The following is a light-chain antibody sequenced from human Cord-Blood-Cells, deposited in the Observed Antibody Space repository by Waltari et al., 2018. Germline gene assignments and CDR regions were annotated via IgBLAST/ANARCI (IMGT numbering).Light chain of an antibody. CDR2: GAS. CDR3: QQYNNWPYS. CDR1: QSVSSN. J-gene: IGKJ2*03. Sequence: EIVMTQSPATLSVSPGERATLSCRASQSVSSNLAWYQQKPGQAPRLLIYGASTRATGIPARFSGSGSETEFTLTISSLQSQAFAVYYCQQYNNWPYSFGQGTKLEI. V-gene: IGKV3-15*01.